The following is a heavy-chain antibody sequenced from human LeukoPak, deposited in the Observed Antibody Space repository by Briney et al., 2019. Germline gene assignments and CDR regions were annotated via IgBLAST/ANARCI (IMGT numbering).Heavy chain of an antibody. CDR1: GGSISSYY. CDR2: IYYGRST. D-gene: IGHD6-19*01. CDR3: ARAGSGGYYYGMDV. Sequence: SETLSLTCTVSGGSISSYYWSWIRQPPGKGLEWIGYIYYGRSTNYNPSLQSRVTISVDTSNNQFSLKLSSVTAADTAVYYCARAGSGGYYYGMDVWGQGTTVTVSS. J-gene: IGHJ6*02. V-gene: IGHV4-59*01.